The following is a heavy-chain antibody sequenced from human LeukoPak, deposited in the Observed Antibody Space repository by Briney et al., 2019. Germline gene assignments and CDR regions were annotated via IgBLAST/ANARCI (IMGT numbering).Heavy chain of an antibody. CDR2: IKSKTDGGTT. V-gene: IGHV3-15*01. CDR3: TTHQESGYYTEDFWY. J-gene: IGHJ4*02. Sequence: GGSLRLSCAASGFTFSNAWMSWVRQAPGKGLEWVGRIKSKTDGGTTDYAAPVKGRFTISRDDSKNTLYLQMNSLKTEDTAVYYCTTHQESGYYTEDFWYWGQGTLVTVSS. D-gene: IGHD3-3*01. CDR1: GFTFSNAW.